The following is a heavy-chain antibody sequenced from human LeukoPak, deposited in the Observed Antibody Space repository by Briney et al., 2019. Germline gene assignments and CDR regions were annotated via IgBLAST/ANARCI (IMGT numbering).Heavy chain of an antibody. CDR1: DYTFPSHG. CDR3: TGRGITASRIDY. CDR2: ISASNGNT. D-gene: IGHD6-13*01. V-gene: IGHV1-18*01. Sequence: ASVKVSCKASDYTFPSHGLSWVRQASGQGLEWMGWISASNGNTDCAQKFQGRLTMTTDASTKTAYMELRSLRSDDTAMYYCTGRGITASRIDYWGQGTLVTVSS. J-gene: IGHJ4*02.